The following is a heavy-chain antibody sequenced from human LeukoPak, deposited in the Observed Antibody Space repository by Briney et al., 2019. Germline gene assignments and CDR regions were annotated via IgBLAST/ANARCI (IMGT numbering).Heavy chain of an antibody. CDR1: GFTFSSYG. V-gene: IGHV3-30*18. Sequence: PGGSLRLSCAASGFTFSSYGMHWVRQAPGKGLEWVAVISYDGSNKYYADSVKGRFTISRDNSKNTLYLQMNSLRAEDTAVYYCAKDLDYGDYGRLDYWGQGTLITVSS. CDR3: AKDLDYGDYGRLDY. CDR2: ISYDGSNK. J-gene: IGHJ4*02. D-gene: IGHD4-17*01.